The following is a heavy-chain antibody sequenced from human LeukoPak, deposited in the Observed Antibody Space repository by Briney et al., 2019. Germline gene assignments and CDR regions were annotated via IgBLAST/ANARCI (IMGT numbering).Heavy chain of an antibody. CDR2: INPNSGDT. Sequence: ASVKVSCKASGYTFTGYYMYWVRQAPGQGLEWMGWINPNSGDTNYAQKFQGRVTMTRDTSISTAYMELSRLRSDDTAVYYCARGSVLRFLEFPAKRGAFDIWGQGTMVTVSS. CDR1: GYTFTGYY. J-gene: IGHJ3*02. V-gene: IGHV1-2*02. D-gene: IGHD3-3*01. CDR3: ARGSVLRFLEFPAKRGAFDI.